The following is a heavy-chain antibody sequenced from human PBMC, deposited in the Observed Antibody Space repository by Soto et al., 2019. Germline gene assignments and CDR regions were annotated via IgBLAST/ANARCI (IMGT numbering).Heavy chain of an antibody. Sequence: EVQLVESGGGLVQPGGSLRLTCTASGFTFSSSWMAWVRQAPGKGLEWVGNIKHDGSEVYYLDSVRGRFTISRDCAWKSLYLQVNSLRAEDTAVYYCAGIQNNWFDPWGQGTLVAVSS. CDR1: GFTFSSSW. J-gene: IGHJ5*02. CDR3: AGIQNNWFDP. V-gene: IGHV3-7*01. CDR2: IKHDGSEV.